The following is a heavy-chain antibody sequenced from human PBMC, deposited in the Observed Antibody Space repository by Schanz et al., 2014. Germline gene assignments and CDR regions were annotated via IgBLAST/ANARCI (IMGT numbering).Heavy chain of an antibody. D-gene: IGHD3-9*01. Sequence: QVQLQESGPGLVKPSQTLSLACAVSGGSISSGDSLWSWIRQPPGRGLEWIGYVFYSGTTSYNPSTKIRISMLVDTPKNQFSLNLKAVTAADTAVYYCARGVRRYDILTGHYCVDSFDIWGQGTMVTVSS. CDR1: GGSISSGDSL. J-gene: IGHJ3*02. CDR3: ARGVRRYDILTGHYCVDSFDI. V-gene: IGHV4-30-4*07. CDR2: VFYSGTT.